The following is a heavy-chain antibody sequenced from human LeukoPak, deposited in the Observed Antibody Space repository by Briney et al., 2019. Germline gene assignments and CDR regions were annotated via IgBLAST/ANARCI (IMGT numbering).Heavy chain of an antibody. Sequence: PPGTLSLTCAVSGGSISSSNWWSWVRQPPGKGLEWIGEIYHSGSTNYNPSLKSRVTISVDKSKNQFSLKLSSVTAADTAVYYCARVTYGSGTYGAFDYWGQGTLVTVSS. V-gene: IGHV4-4*03. CDR1: GGSISSSNW. CDR2: IYHSGST. D-gene: IGHD3-10*01. CDR3: ARVTYGSGTYGAFDY. J-gene: IGHJ4*02.